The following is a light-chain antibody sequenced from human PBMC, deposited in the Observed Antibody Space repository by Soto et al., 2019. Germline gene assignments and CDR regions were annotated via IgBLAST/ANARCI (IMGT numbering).Light chain of an antibody. CDR2: DAS. CDR3: QQRSNWPPLT. V-gene: IGKV3-11*01. J-gene: IGKJ4*01. CDR1: QSVSSY. Sequence: EIVLTQSPATLSLSPGERATLSCRASQSVSSYLAWYQQKPGQAPRPLIYDASNRATGIPARFSGSGSGTDFTLTISSLEPEDFAVYYCQQRSNWPPLTFGGGTNVDIK.